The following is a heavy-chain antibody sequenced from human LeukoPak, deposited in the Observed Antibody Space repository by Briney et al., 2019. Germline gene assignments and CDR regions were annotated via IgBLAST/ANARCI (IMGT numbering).Heavy chain of an antibody. CDR2: IKSDGST. D-gene: IGHD3-22*01. Sequence: AGSLRLSCAASGFTFSSYWMHWVRQAPGKGLVWVSRIKSDGSTNYADSVKGRFTISRDNAKNTVSLQMNSLRAEDTGVYYCARAPSEIGGYYPEYFRHWGQGTLVTISS. J-gene: IGHJ1*01. CDR3: ARAPSEIGGYYPEYFRH. CDR1: GFTFSSYW. V-gene: IGHV3-74*01.